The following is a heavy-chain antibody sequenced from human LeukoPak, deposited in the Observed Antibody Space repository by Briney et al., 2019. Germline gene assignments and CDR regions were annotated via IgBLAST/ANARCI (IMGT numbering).Heavy chain of an antibody. CDR3: ARGLVTMVRGVIQSYGMDV. CDR2: MNPNSGNT. J-gene: IGHJ6*02. Sequence: GGPVKVSCKASGYTFTSYDINWVRQATGQGLEWMGWMNPNSGNTGYAQKFQGRVTMTRNTSISTAYMELSSLRSEDTAVYYCARGLVTMVRGVIQSYGMDVWGQGTTVTVSS. V-gene: IGHV1-8*01. CDR1: GYTFTSYD. D-gene: IGHD3-10*01.